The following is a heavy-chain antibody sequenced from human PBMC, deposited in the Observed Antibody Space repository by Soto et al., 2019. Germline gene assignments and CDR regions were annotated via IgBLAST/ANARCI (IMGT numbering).Heavy chain of an antibody. CDR2: IKSKTDGGTT. D-gene: IGHD2-2*02. CDR1: GFTFSNAW. Sequence: PVGSLRLSCAASGFTFSNAWMSWVRQAPGKGLEWVGRIKSKTDGGTTDYAAPVKGRFTTSRDDSKNTLYLQMNSLKTEDTAVYYCTTVLYCSSTSCYTSYYYYYGMDVWGQGTTVTVSS. CDR3: TTVLYCSSTSCYTSYYYYYGMDV. V-gene: IGHV3-15*01. J-gene: IGHJ6*02.